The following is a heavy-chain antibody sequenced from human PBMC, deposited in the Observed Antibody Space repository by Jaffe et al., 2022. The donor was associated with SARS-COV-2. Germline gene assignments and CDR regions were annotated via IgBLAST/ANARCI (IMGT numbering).Heavy chain of an antibody. CDR3: ARGPRGGVVRLYSWFDP. Sequence: QVQLQQWGAGLVKPLETLSLTCAVYGGSFNDYYWNWIRQAPGKGLEWIGEINHSGSTNYNPSLKSRVTMSVDTSKKQFSLNLTSVTAADTAIYFCARGPRGGVVRLYSWFDPWGQGTLVTVSS. CDR2: INHSGST. D-gene: IGHD3-16*01. V-gene: IGHV4-34*01. CDR1: GGSFNDYY. J-gene: IGHJ5*02.